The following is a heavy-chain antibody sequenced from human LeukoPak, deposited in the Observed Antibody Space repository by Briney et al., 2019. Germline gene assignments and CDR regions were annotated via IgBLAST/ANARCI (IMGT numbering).Heavy chain of an antibody. CDR2: ISGRGGST. Sequence: GASLRLSCAASGFTFSSYAMSWVRQAPGKGVEGVSAISGRGGSTYYADSGKGRFTISRDNSKNTLYLQMNSLRAEDTAVYYCAKAGYDFWSGYEYWGQGTLVTVSS. V-gene: IGHV3-23*01. J-gene: IGHJ4*02. CDR3: AKAGYDFWSGYEY. CDR1: GFTFSSYA. D-gene: IGHD3-3*01.